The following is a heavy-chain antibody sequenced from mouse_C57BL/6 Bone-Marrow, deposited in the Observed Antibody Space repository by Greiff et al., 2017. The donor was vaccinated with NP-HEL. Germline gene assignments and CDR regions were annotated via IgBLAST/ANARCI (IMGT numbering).Heavy chain of an antibody. CDR2: INPYNGGT. D-gene: IGHD1-1*01. Sequence: VQLKESGPVLVKPGASVKMSCKASGYTFTDYYMNWVKQSHGKSLEWIGVINPYNGGTRYNQKFKGKATLTVDTSSSTAYMELNSLTSEDSAVYYCARLIVATDIDYWGQGTTLTVSS. CDR1: GYTFTDYY. CDR3: ARLIVATDIDY. V-gene: IGHV1-19*01. J-gene: IGHJ2*01.